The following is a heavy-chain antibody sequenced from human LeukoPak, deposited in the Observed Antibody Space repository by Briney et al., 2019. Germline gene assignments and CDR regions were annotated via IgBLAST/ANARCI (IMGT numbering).Heavy chain of an antibody. CDR1: GFTFSTYA. CDR2: TSYDGSNK. Sequence: QSGGSPRLSCAASGFTFSTYAMHWVRQAPGKGLEWVAVTSYDGSNKYYADSVKGRFSISRDNSKNTLHLQMNSLRAEDTAMYYCARGSYYTSGSYFSPGFDPWGQGTLVTVSS. CDR3: ARGSYYTSGSYFSPGFDP. J-gene: IGHJ5*02. V-gene: IGHV3-30*04. D-gene: IGHD3-10*01.